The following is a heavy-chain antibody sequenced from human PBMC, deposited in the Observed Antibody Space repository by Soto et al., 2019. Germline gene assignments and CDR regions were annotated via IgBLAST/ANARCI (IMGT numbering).Heavy chain of an antibody. V-gene: IGHV3-21*06. CDR1: GFTFTRYS. Sequence: GGALRLSCAASGFTFTRYSMNWVRQAPGKGLEWVSSISSTTNYIYYGDSMKGRFTISRDNAKNSLYLEMNSLRAEDTAVYYCARESEDLTSNFDYWGQGTLVTV. CDR2: ISSTTNYI. CDR3: ARESEDLTSNFDY. J-gene: IGHJ4*02.